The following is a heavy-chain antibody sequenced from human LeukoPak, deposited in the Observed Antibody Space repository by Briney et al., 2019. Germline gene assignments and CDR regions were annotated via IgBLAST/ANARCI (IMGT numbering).Heavy chain of an antibody. D-gene: IGHD4/OR15-4a*01. V-gene: IGHV5-51*01. CDR2: IYPGDSDT. J-gene: IGHJ4*02. Sequence: GESLKISCKGSGYSFTSYWIGWVRQMPGKGLEWMGIIYPGDSDTRYSPSFQGHVTISVDKSITTAYLQWNSLKASDTAMYYCARHIGLTTRYFDYWGQGTLVTVSS. CDR3: ARHIGLTTRYFDY. CDR1: GYSFTSYW.